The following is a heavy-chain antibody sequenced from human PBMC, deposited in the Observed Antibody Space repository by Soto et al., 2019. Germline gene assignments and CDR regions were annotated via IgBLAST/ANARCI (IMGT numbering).Heavy chain of an antibody. Sequence: GGSLRLSCAASGFTFSLYTMSWVRQAPGKGLEWVSAIYGSASKTFYADSVKGRFTISRGQSRNTLYLQMNSLRAEDTAVYYCATDKETDGVWDIEFWGQGTRVTVSS. CDR1: GFTFSLYT. CDR3: ATDKETDGVWDIEF. J-gene: IGHJ4*02. V-gene: IGHV3-23*01. D-gene: IGHD3-16*01. CDR2: IYGSASKT.